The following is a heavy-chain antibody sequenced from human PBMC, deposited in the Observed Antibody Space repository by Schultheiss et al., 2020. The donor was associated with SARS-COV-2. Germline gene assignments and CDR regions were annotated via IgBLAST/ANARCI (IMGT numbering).Heavy chain of an antibody. Sequence: GGSLRLSCAASGFTFRSYAMSWVRQATGKGLEWVSAIGTAGDPYYPGSVKGRFTISRDNSKNTLYLQMNSLKTEDTAVYYCTTDDTYYDFWSGLGPQGYWGQGTLVTVSS. J-gene: IGHJ4*02. CDR3: TTDDTYYDFWSGLGPQGY. CDR2: IGTAGDP. CDR1: GFTFRSYA. V-gene: IGHV3-13*05. D-gene: IGHD3-3*01.